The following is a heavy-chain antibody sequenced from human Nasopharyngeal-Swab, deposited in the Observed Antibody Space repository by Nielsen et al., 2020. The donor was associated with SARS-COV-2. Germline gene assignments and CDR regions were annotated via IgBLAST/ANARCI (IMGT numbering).Heavy chain of an antibody. CDR3: ARDVGPVEMATMKD. D-gene: IGHD5-24*01. CDR2: ISYDGSNK. Sequence: GGSLRLSCAASGFTFSSYAMHWFRQAPGKGLEWVAVISYDGSNKYYADSVKGRFTISRDNSKNTLYLQMNSLRAEDTAVYYCARDVGPVEMATMKDWGQGTLVTVSS. J-gene: IGHJ4*02. V-gene: IGHV3-30-3*01. CDR1: GFTFSSYA.